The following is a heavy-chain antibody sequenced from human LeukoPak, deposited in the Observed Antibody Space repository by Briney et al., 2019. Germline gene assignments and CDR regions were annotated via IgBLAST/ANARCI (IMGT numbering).Heavy chain of an antibody. D-gene: IGHD5/OR15-5a*01. CDR3: ARTVSTGNSGWNWFDS. Sequence: ASVKVSCKASGYTFTSYYMHWVRQAPGQGLEWMGIINPSGGSTSYAQKFQGRVTMTRDTSTSTVYMELSSLRSEDTAVYYCARTVSTGNSGWNWFDSWGQGTLVTVSS. CDR2: INPSGGST. V-gene: IGHV1-46*01. CDR1: GYTFTSYY. J-gene: IGHJ5*01.